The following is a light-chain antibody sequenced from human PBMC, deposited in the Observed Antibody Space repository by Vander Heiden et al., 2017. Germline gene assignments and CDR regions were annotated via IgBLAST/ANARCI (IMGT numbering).Light chain of an antibody. J-gene: IGLJ2*01. V-gene: IGLV1-47*02. CDR1: SSNIGSNY. CDR3: AAWDDSLSAVV. Sequence: SVLTQPPSASGTPGQRVPISCSGSSSNIGSNYVYWYQQLPGTAPKLLIYSNNQRPSGVPDRFSGSKSGTSASLAISGLRSEDEADYYCAAWDDSLSAVVFGGGTKLTVL. CDR2: SNN.